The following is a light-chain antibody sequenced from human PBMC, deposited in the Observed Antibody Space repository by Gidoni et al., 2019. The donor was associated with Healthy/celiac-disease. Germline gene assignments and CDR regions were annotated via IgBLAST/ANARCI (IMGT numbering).Light chain of an antibody. CDR3: AAWDDSLNGLV. J-gene: IGLJ1*01. CDR2: SNN. CDR1: SSNIGSNT. V-gene: IGLV1-44*01. Sequence: QSVLTQPPSASGTPGQRVPVSCSGSSSNIGSNTVNWYKQLPGTAPKLLIYSNNQRPSGVPDRFSGSKSGTSASLAISGLQSEDEADYYCAAWDDSLNGLVFGTGTKVTVL.